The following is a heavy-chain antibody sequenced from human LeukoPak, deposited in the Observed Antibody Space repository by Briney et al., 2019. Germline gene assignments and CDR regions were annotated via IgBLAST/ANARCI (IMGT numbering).Heavy chain of an antibody. V-gene: IGHV4-34*01. CDR3: ARGVGYCSGGSCYSPYFDY. J-gene: IGHJ4*02. CDR2: INHSGST. Sequence: SEILSLTCAVYGGSFSGYYWSWIRQPPGKGLEWIGEINHSGSTNYNPSLKSRVTISVDTSKNQFSLKLSSVTAADTAVYYCARGVGYCSGGSCYSPYFDYWGQGTLVTVSS. D-gene: IGHD2-15*01. CDR1: GGSFSGYY.